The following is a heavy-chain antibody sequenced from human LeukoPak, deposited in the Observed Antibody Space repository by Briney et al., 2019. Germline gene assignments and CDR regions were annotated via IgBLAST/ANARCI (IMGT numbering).Heavy chain of an antibody. Sequence: MPSETLSLTCAVSGYSISSGYYWGWIRQPPGKGLEWIGSIYHSGSTYYNPSLKSRVTISVDTSKNQFSLKLSSVTAADTAVYYRARVPLPSSSWYSWFDPWGQGTLVTVSS. CDR3: ARVPLPSSSWYSWFDP. V-gene: IGHV4-38-2*01. CDR2: IYHSGST. J-gene: IGHJ5*02. CDR1: GYSISSGYY. D-gene: IGHD6-13*01.